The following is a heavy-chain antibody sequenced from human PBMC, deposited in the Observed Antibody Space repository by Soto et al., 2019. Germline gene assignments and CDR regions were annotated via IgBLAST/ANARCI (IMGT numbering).Heavy chain of an antibody. V-gene: IGHV3-53*01. CDR3: ASAREPAYSSAIFFDI. Sequence: SLRLSCAASGLTVSSSYMSWVRQAPGKGLQWVSVIYSAGSTYYANSVKGRFTISRDISTNMVYLQMSSLTDEDTAVYYCASAREPAYSSAIFFDIWGQGSLVTVSS. J-gene: IGHJ4*02. CDR1: GLTVSSSY. D-gene: IGHD5-18*01. CDR2: IYSAGST.